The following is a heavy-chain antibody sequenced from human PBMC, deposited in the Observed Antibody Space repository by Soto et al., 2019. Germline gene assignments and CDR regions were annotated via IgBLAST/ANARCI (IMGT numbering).Heavy chain of an antibody. D-gene: IGHD3-10*01. J-gene: IGHJ4*02. CDR3: ANDPHITMVRGASDY. Sequence: GGSLRLSCAASGFTFSSYAMSWVRQAPGKGLEWVSAISGSGGSTYYADSVKGRFTISRDNSKNTLYLQMNSLRAEDTAVYYCANDPHITMVRGASDYWGQGTLVTVSS. CDR2: ISGSGGST. CDR1: GFTFSSYA. V-gene: IGHV3-23*01.